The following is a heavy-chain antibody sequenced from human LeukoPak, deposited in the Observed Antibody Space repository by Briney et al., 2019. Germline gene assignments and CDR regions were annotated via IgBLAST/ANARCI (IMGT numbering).Heavy chain of an antibody. D-gene: IGHD5-24*01. Sequence: GESLKISCKGSGYSFPNYWIGWVRRMPGQGLEWMGIIYPADSDTRYSPSLQGQVTISADKSINTAYLQWAGLKASDTAMYYCARRKGDGYNSPFDYWGQGTLVTVSS. CDR3: ARRKGDGYNSPFDY. V-gene: IGHV5-51*01. CDR1: GYSFPNYW. J-gene: IGHJ4*02. CDR2: IYPADSDT.